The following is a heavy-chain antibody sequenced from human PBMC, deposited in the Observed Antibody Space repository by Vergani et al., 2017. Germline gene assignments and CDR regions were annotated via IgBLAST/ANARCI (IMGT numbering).Heavy chain of an antibody. CDR1: GFSFRNAW. D-gene: IGHD2-21*01. CDR3: TTDPRYCGDGSCYWLRDHHYYGMDV. Sequence: EVQLVESGGGIVKPGGSLRLSCVASGFSFRNAWMNWVRRTPGKGREWVGRIKSTFDRGTTDYAAAVKGRFTISRDDSKNTLFLQMNGLKTEDIGVNYCTTDPRYCGDGSCYWLRDHHYYGMDVWGQGTTVTVSS. V-gene: IGHV3-15*07. CDR2: IKSTFDRGTT. J-gene: IGHJ6*02.